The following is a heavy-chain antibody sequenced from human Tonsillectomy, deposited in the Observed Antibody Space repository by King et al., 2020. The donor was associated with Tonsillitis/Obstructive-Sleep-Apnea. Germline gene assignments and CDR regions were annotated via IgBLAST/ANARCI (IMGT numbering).Heavy chain of an antibody. CDR1: GFPFSSYV. CDR3: AKPGKRINRFSDWSYLDFDY. CDR2: ISGSGDST. D-gene: IGHD1-26*01. V-gene: IGHV3-23*04. Sequence: VQLVESGGGWVQPGGSLRLSCAASGFPFSSYVMSWVRQAPGKGLEWVSIISGSGDSTYYADSVKGQFTISSDNSKNTLYLQMNSLRAEDTATYYCAKPGKRINRFSDWSYLDFDYWGQGALVTVSS. J-gene: IGHJ4*02.